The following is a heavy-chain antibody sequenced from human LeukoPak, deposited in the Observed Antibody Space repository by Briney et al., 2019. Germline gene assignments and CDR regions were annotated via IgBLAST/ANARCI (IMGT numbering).Heavy chain of an antibody. Sequence: PGGSLRLSCAASGFTFSSYSMNWVRQAPGKGLEWVSSISSSSSYIYYADSVKGRFTISRDNSKNTLYLQMNSLRAEDTAVYYCARDHGSVVVPGSYFDYWGQGTLVTVSS. D-gene: IGHD2-2*01. CDR3: ARDHGSVVVPGSYFDY. CDR1: GFTFSSYS. J-gene: IGHJ4*02. V-gene: IGHV3-21*01. CDR2: ISSSSSYI.